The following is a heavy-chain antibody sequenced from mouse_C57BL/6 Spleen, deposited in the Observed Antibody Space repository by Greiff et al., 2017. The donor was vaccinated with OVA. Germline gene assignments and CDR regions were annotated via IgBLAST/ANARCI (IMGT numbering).Heavy chain of an antibody. CDR1: GFTFSDYG. CDR2: ISSGSSTT. CDR3: ARPYSYEYARGLYAMDY. D-gene: IGHD2-4*01. Sequence: EVQVVESGGGLVKPGGSLKLSCAASGFTFSDYGMHWVRQAPEKGLEWVAYISSGSSTTYYSDTVKGRFTISRDNAKNTLFLQRTSLRSEDTAMYYCARPYSYEYARGLYAMDYWGQGTSVTVSS. J-gene: IGHJ4*01. V-gene: IGHV5-17*01.